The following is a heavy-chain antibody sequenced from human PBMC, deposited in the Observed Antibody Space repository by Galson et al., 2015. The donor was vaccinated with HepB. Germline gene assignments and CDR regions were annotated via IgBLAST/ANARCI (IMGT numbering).Heavy chain of an antibody. CDR2: VNHRRST. CDR1: GGSFSGYY. V-gene: IGHV4-34*01. D-gene: IGHD3-3*01. Sequence: SETLSLTCAVYGGSFSGYYWTWIRQPPGKGLQWIGEVNHRRSTNYNPSLKSRVTISLDTYKNQFSLRLSSVTAADTAVYYCATRYYHFLSGKPDAFDVWGQGTMVTVSS. CDR3: ATRYYHFLSGKPDAFDV. J-gene: IGHJ3*01.